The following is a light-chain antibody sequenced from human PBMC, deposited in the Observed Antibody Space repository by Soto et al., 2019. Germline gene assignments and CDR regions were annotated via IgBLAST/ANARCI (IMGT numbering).Light chain of an antibody. CDR1: QRITSTY. V-gene: IGKV3-20*01. Sequence: EIVLTQSPGTLSLSPGDGATLSCRASQRITSTYLAWFRHKPGQPPRLLLYGASSRAAGIPGRFSGSGSGTDFTLTISRLEPEDFAVYYCQQYDTSPYNFGQGTKLEI. J-gene: IGKJ2*01. CDR3: QQYDTSPYN. CDR2: GAS.